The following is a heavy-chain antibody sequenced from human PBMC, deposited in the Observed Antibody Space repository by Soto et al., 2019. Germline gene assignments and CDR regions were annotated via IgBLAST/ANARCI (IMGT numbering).Heavy chain of an antibody. D-gene: IGHD6-13*01. Sequence: QVQLVESGGGVVQPGRSLRLSCAASGFTFSSYAMHWVRQAPGKGLEWVAVISYDGSNKYYADSVKGRFTISRDNSKNTLYLQMNSPRTEDTAVYYCARVGSSWSAHFDYWGQGTLVTVSS. CDR1: GFTFSSYA. V-gene: IGHV3-30-3*01. CDR3: ARVGSSWSAHFDY. J-gene: IGHJ4*02. CDR2: ISYDGSNK.